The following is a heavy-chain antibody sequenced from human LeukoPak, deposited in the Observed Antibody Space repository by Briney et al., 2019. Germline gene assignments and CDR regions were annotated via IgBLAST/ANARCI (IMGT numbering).Heavy chain of an antibody. J-gene: IGHJ5*02. CDR1: GFTFSDYW. V-gene: IGHV3-23*01. CDR3: AKDMHYNDGRWEFDP. D-gene: IGHD5-24*01. CDR2: MVGSGDA. Sequence: GGSLRLSCTASGFTFSDYWMHWVRQAPGKGLEWVSGMVGSGDAYYADAVKGRFTMSRDSSKSTVYLQMNSLRVEDTAIYYCAKDMHYNDGRWEFDPWGQGTLVTVSS.